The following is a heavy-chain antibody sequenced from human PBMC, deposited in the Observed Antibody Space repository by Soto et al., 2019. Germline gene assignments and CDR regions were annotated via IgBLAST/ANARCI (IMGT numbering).Heavy chain of an antibody. CDR3: AHSDGGYEIIYFDF. Sequence: GSGPTLVNPTQTRTLTCTFSGFSFTTAGVAVGWLRQTPGGALEWLTLIYYNDDRRFSPSLKTRLTITGDTSKNQVVLSLTNVDPGDTATYFCAHSDGGYEIIYFDFWGQGIPVTVSS. V-gene: IGHV2-5*01. CDR2: IYYNDDR. CDR1: GFSFTTAGVA. D-gene: IGHD5-12*01. J-gene: IGHJ4*02.